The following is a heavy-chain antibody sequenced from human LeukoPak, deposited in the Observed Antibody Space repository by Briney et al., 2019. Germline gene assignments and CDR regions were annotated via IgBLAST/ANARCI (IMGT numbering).Heavy chain of an antibody. V-gene: IGHV1-2*02. J-gene: IGHJ6*03. Sequence: GPVKVSCKASGYTFTGYYMHWVRQAPGQGLGWMGWINPNSGGTNYAQKFQGRVTTTTDTPIITPCMELSRLRSDDTAVYYCARGGQWLVQSAYYYYMDVWGKGTTVTISS. CDR1: GYTFTGYY. CDR3: ARGGQWLVQSAYYYYMDV. D-gene: IGHD6-19*01. CDR2: INPNSGGT.